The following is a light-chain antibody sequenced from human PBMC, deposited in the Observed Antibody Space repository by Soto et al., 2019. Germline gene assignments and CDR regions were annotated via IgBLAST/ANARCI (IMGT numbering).Light chain of an antibody. J-gene: IGLJ2*01. Sequence: QSALTQPPSASGSPGQSVTISCTGTSSDVGGYNYVSWYQQHPGKAPKLMIYEVSKWPSGVPDRFSGSKSGNTASLTVSGLQAEDEADYYCSSYAGSNNVVFGGGIKLTVL. CDR2: EVS. CDR3: SSYAGSNNVV. V-gene: IGLV2-8*01. CDR1: SSDVGGYNY.